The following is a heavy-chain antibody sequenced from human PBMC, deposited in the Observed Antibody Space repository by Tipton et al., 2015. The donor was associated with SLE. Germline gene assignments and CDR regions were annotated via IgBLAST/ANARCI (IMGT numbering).Heavy chain of an antibody. Sequence: TLSLTCTVSGGSISSSSYYWSWIRQHPGKGLEWIGYMYHSGSTYYNPSLKSRVTISVDTSKNQFSLKLSSVTAADTAVYYCARAKLATDPLYFYYGMDVWGQGTTVTVSS. CDR3: ARAKLATDPLYFYYGMDV. J-gene: IGHJ6*02. V-gene: IGHV4-31*03. CDR1: GGSISSSSYY. CDR2: MYHSGST. D-gene: IGHD5-12*01.